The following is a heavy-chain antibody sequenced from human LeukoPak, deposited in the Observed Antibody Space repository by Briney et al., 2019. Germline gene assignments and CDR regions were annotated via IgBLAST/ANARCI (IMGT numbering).Heavy chain of an antibody. Sequence: ASETLSLTCAVYGGSFSGYYWGWIRQPPGKGLEWIGSIYYSGSTYYNPSLKSRVTISVDTSKNQFSLKLSSVTVADTAVYYCARRYCSSTNCPDLDYWGQGTLVTVSS. CDR3: ARRYCSSTNCPDLDY. CDR2: IYYSGST. D-gene: IGHD2-2*01. J-gene: IGHJ4*02. CDR1: GGSFSGYY. V-gene: IGHV4-39*01.